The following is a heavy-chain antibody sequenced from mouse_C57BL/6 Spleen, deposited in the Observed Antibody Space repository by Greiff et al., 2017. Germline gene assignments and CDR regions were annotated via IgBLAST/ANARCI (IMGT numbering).Heavy chain of an antibody. J-gene: IGHJ1*03. Sequence: QVQLKQSGAELARPGASVKLSCKASGYTFTSYGISWVKQRTGQGLEWIGEIYPRSGNTYYNEKFKGKATLTVDKSSSTAYMELRSLTSEDSAVXVCARVNTAVSSSPYFDVWGTGTTVTVSS. CDR1: GYTFTSYG. D-gene: IGHD1-1*01. CDR2: IYPRSGNT. V-gene: IGHV1-81*01. CDR3: ARVNTAVSSSPYFDV.